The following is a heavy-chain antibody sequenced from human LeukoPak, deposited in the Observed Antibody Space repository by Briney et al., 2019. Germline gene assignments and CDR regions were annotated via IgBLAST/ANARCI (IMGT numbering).Heavy chain of an antibody. CDR3: ARGCLTMVRGDQNWFDP. D-gene: IGHD3-10*01. J-gene: IGHJ5*02. CDR2: INPNSGGT. V-gene: IGHV1-2*02. Sequence: ASVKVSCKASGYTFTGYYMHWVRQAPGQGLEWMGWINPNSGGTNYAQKFQGRVTMTRDTSISTAYMELSRLRSDDTAVYYCARGCLTMVRGDQNWFDPWGQGTLVTVSS. CDR1: GYTFTGYY.